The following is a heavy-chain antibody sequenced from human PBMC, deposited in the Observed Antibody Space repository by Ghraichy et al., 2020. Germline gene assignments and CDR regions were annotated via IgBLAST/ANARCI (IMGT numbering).Heavy chain of an antibody. Sequence: SETLSLTCAVSGGSISSDDSSWSWIWKPPGKGLEWIGYIYHTGTTYYNPALKSRVTMSVDTSKNQFSLKVNSVTAADTALYYCARLHRVIVALAFWGQGTLDRVAS. J-gene: IGHJ3*01. D-gene: IGHD5-12*01. CDR1: GGSISSDDSS. CDR3: ARLHRVIVALAF. CDR2: IYHTGTT. V-gene: IGHV4-30-2*01.